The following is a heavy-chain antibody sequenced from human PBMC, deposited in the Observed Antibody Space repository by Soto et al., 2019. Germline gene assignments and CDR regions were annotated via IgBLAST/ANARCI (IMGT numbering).Heavy chain of an antibody. CDR1: GFPLSTNGLG. CDR3: ARKIYGDYPTDY. Sequence: QITLKESGPTLVKPTQTLTLTCTFSGFPLSTNGLGVGWIRQPPGKALEWLAVIYWDDDKRYSPSLKSRLTITKDTSKHQVVLTMANMDPVDTATYYCARKIYGDYPTDYWCQGTLVTVSS. V-gene: IGHV2-5*02. J-gene: IGHJ4*02. D-gene: IGHD4-17*01. CDR2: IYWDDDK.